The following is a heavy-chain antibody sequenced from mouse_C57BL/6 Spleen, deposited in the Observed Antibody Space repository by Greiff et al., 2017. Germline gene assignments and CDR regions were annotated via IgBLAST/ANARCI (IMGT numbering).Heavy chain of an antibody. CDR1: GYSITSGYY. Sequence: VQLKESGPGLVKPSQSLSLTCSVTGYSITSGYYWNWIRQFPGNKLEWMGYISYDGSNNYNPSLKNRISITRDTSKNQFFLKLNSVTTEDTATYYCARDYYGYDDYCDYWGQGTTLTVSS. CDR2: ISYDGSN. D-gene: IGHD2-2*01. J-gene: IGHJ2*01. V-gene: IGHV3-6*01. CDR3: ARDYYGYDDYCDY.